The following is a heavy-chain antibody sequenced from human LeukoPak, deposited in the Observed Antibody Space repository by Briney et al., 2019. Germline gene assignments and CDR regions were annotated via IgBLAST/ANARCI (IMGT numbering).Heavy chain of an antibody. CDR2: IYYSGST. CDR1: GGSISSSSYY. J-gene: IGHJ4*02. Sequence: PSETLSLTCTVSGGSISSSSYYWGWIRQPPGKGLEWIGYIYYSGSTYYNPSLKSRVTISVGTSKNQFSLKLSSVTAADTAVYYCARGPVTTLRYYFDYWGQGTLVTVSS. CDR3: ARGPVTTLRYYFDY. D-gene: IGHD4-17*01. V-gene: IGHV4-39*07.